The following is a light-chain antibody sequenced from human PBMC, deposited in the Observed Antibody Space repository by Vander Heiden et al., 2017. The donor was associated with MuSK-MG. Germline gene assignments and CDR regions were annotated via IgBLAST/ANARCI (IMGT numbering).Light chain of an antibody. CDR1: QSGSSSY. Sequence: EMVLTPSPLTLSATPGVRATLPCRASQSGSSSYLAGYKQKRAQAPRPLIYGASSRATGIPDRVSGSGSGTDFTLTISRLEPEDFAVYYCQKYGSSPLTFGGGTKVEIK. V-gene: IGKV3-20*01. CDR3: QKYGSSPLT. CDR2: GAS. J-gene: IGKJ4*01.